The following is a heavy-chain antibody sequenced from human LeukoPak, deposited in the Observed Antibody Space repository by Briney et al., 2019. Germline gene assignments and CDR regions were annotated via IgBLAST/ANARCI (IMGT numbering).Heavy chain of an antibody. CDR3: ARRITMVRGVKSLDY. Sequence: KSSETLSLTCTVSGGSISSYYWSWIRQPPGKGLEWIGYIYYSGSTNYNPSLKSRVTISVDTSKNQFSLKLSSVTAADTAVYYCARRITMVRGVKSLDYWGQGTLVTVSS. CDR2: IYYSGST. V-gene: IGHV4-59*12. D-gene: IGHD3-10*01. J-gene: IGHJ4*02. CDR1: GGSISSYY.